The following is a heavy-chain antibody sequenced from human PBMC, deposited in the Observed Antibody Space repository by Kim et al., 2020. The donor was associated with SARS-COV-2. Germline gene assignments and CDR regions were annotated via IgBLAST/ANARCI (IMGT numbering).Heavy chain of an antibody. Sequence: GGSLRLSCEGSGFDFDSFAITWVRQAPGKVLEWVSRITARDIVMYYADSIKGRFTTTRDNSKAYLHMRGLRGDDTAIYYCAKGLEPHAYWVAFDVWGQGTAVTVAS. J-gene: IGHJ6*02. V-gene: IGHV3-23*01. CDR2: ITARDIVM. CDR1: GFDFDSFA. D-gene: IGHD3-16*01. CDR3: AKGLEPHAYWVAFDV.